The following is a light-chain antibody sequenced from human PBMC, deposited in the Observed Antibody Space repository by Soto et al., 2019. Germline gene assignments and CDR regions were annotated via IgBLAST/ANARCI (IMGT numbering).Light chain of an antibody. CDR3: QQANSLPFT. CDR2: AAS. Sequence: DLRMAQSPSPVSASVGDRVTISCLASQAIGTWLAWYQQKPGKAPTLLISAASTLQSGVPSRFSGSGSGTEFTLTISSLQPEDFATYYCQQANSLPFTFGPGTKLHI. J-gene: IGKJ3*01. V-gene: IGKV1-12*01. CDR1: QAIGTW.